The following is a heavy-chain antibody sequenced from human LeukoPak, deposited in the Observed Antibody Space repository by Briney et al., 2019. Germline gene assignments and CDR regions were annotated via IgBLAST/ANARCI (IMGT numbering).Heavy chain of an antibody. V-gene: IGHV1-18*01. J-gene: IGHJ5*02. CDR2: ISAYNGNT. CDR1: GYTFTSYG. Sequence: ASVKVSCKASGYTFTSYGISWVRQAPGQGLEWMGWISAYNGNTNYAQKLQGRVTMTTDTSTSTAYMELRSLRSDDTAVYYCARVTDYCDSSGIWFDPWGQGTLVTVSS. D-gene: IGHD3-22*01. CDR3: ARVTDYCDSSGIWFDP.